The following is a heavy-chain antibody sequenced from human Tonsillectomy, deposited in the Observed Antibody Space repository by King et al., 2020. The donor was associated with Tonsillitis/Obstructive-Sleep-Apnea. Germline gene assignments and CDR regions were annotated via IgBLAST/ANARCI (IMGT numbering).Heavy chain of an antibody. CDR1: GFTFSSYG. J-gene: IGHJ6*03. V-gene: IGHV3-30*18. D-gene: IGHD2-2*01. CDR2: ISYDGSNK. Sequence: VQLVESGGGVVQPGRSLRLSCAASGFTFSSYGMHWVRQAPGKGLEWVAVISYDGSNKYYADSVKGRFTISRDNSKNTLYLQMNSLRAEDTAVYYCAKDQSSIVVVPAAPRQPLYYYYYYMDVWGKGTTVTVSS. CDR3: AKDQSSIVVVPAAPRQPLYYYYYYMDV.